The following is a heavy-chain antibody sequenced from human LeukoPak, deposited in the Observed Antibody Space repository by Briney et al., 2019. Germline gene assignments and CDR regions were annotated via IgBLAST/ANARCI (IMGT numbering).Heavy chain of an antibody. CDR3: ASLGLVDYDRPDI. Sequence: PSETLSLTCTVSGGSISSSSYYWGWIRQPPGKGLEWIGSIYYSGSTYYNPSLKSRVTISEDTSKNQFSLKLSSVTAADTAVYYCASLGLVDYDRPDIWGQGTMVTVSS. D-gene: IGHD3-22*01. CDR1: GGSISSSSYY. J-gene: IGHJ3*02. CDR2: IYYSGST. V-gene: IGHV4-39*01.